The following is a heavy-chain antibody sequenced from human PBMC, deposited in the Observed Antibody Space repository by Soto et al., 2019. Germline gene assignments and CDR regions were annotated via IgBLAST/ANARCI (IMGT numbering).Heavy chain of an antibody. CDR3: GRKEVSGPIDY. Sequence: PGGSLRLCCSASGFTFSTSPMHWVRQAPGKGLEYVSAISPTGGTTYYADSLKGRFTTSRDNSKSTLYLHMSSLRTEDTAVYYCGRKEVSGPIDYWAQRTLVTVSS. V-gene: IGHV3-64D*06. J-gene: IGHJ4*02. CDR2: ISPTGGTT. CDR1: GFTFSTSP.